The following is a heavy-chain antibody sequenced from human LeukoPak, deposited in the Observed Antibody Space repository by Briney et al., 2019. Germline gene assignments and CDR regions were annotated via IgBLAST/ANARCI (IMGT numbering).Heavy chain of an antibody. Sequence: GSLRLSCAASGFTFSSYEMNWVRQAPGKGLEWVSYISSSGSTIYYADSVKGRFTISRDNAKNSLYLQMNSLRAEDTAVYYCARDQRYSSSSGGIDYWGQGTLVTVSS. J-gene: IGHJ4*02. CDR3: ARDQRYSSSSGGIDY. V-gene: IGHV3-48*03. CDR2: ISSSGSTI. D-gene: IGHD6-6*01. CDR1: GFTFSSYE.